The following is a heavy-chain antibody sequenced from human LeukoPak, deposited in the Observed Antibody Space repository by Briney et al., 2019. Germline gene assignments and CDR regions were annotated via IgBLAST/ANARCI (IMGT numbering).Heavy chain of an antibody. D-gene: IGHD6-19*01. CDR2: IRYDGSNK. CDR1: GFTFSSYG. J-gene: IGHJ4*02. CDR3: AKDRTPEQWLVNLDY. V-gene: IGHV3-30*02. Sequence: PGGSLRLSCAASGFTFSSYGMHWVRQAPGKGLEWVAFIRYDGSNKYYADSVKGRFTISGDNSKNTLYLQMNSLRAEDTAVYYCAKDRTPEQWLVNLDYWGQGTLVTVSS.